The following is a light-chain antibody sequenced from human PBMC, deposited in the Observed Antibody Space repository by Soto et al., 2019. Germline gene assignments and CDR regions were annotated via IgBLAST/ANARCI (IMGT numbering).Light chain of an antibody. CDR1: QSVSNNN. Sequence: EIVLTQSPGALSLSPGERATLSCRAGQSVSNNNLAWYQQKPGQAPRLLIYGASNRATGVPDRFSGSGSATEFILTISSLEPEDFAVYYCQQYGSSGTFGQGTKVDI. J-gene: IGKJ1*01. CDR3: QQYGSSGT. CDR2: GAS. V-gene: IGKV3-20*01.